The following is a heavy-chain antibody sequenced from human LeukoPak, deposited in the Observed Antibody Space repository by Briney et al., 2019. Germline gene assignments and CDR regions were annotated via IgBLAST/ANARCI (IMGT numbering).Heavy chain of an antibody. CDR3: VRDFSPYCGGDCYFDAFDI. V-gene: IGHV3-7*01. Sequence: PGGSLRLSCAASGFTFSSYWMTWVRQVPGKGLEWVSNINRDGSVIHYMDSVEGRFTISRDNAKNSLYLQMNSLRAEDTAAYYCVRDFSPYCGGDCYFDAFDIWGQGTVVTVSS. CDR2: INRDGSVI. J-gene: IGHJ3*02. D-gene: IGHD2-21*01. CDR1: GFTFSSYW.